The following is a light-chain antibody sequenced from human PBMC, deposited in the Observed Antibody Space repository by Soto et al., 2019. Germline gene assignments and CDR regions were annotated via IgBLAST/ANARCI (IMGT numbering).Light chain of an antibody. Sequence: EIVLTQSPGILSLSPGERATLSCSASQTVSGTYLAWYQQKPGQSPRLLIYGSSDRATGIPDRFSGSGSGTDFTLTINRVEPEDFAVYYGQQDGSSPPYTFGQGTTLEI. CDR2: GSS. J-gene: IGKJ2*01. CDR1: QTVSGTY. CDR3: QQDGSSPPYT. V-gene: IGKV3-20*01.